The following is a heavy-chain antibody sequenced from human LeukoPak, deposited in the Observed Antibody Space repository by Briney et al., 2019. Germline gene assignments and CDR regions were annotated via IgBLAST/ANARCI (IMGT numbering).Heavy chain of an antibody. Sequence: QSGGSLRLPCAASIFTLNTYWMYWPRQAPGGGRVWVSHINSDGSIVNYGDSVKGRFTISRDNAKNTLYLQMNSLRADDTALYFCARGRNWDDGDYWGQGTLVTVSS. CDR3: ARGRNWDDGDY. CDR1: IFTLNTYW. V-gene: IGHV3-74*01. J-gene: IGHJ4*02. CDR2: INSDGSIV. D-gene: IGHD1-1*01.